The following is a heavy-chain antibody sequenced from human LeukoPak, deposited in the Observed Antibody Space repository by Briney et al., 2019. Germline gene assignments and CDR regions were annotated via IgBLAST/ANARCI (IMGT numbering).Heavy chain of an antibody. J-gene: IGHJ5*02. CDR3: ARGGYYGSGNDFRFDP. D-gene: IGHD3-10*01. V-gene: IGHV4-38-2*02. Sequence: SETLSLTCTVSGYSISSGYYWGWIRQPPGKGLEWIGSIYHSGSTYYNPSLKSRVTISVETSKNQSSLKLKSVTAADTAVYYCARGGYYGSGNDFRFDPWGQGTLVTVSS. CDR1: GYSISSGYY. CDR2: IYHSGST.